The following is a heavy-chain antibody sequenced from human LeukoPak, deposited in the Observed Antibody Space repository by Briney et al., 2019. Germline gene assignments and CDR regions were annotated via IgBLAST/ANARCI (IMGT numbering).Heavy chain of an antibody. D-gene: IGHD3-3*01. V-gene: IGHV1-18*01. J-gene: IGHJ4*02. CDR2: ISAYNGNT. CDR3: ARLYYDFWSGYRESGGFDY. CDR1: GYTFTSYG. Sequence: ASVKVSCKASGYTFTSYGISWVRQAPGQGLEWVGWISAYNGNTNYAQKLQGRVTMTTDTFTSTAYMELRSLRSDDTAVYYCARLYYDFWSGYRESGGFDYWGQGTLVTVSS.